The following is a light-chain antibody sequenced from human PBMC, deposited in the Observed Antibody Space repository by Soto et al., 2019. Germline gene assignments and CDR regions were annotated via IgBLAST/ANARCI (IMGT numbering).Light chain of an antibody. CDR3: QQAYSSRT. CDR2: AAS. V-gene: IGKV1-39*01. CDR1: QTIGTN. Sequence: DIPMTQSPSSLSASVGDRVIITCRASQTIGTNLNWYQQKAGRVPRLLIYAASRLQSWFPSRFTGSGSGTDFTLTINRLQPEEFATYHCQQAYSSRTFGQGTKVDFK. J-gene: IGKJ1*01.